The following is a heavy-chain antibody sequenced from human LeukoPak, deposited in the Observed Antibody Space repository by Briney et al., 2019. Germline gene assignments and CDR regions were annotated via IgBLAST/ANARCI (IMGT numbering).Heavy chain of an antibody. CDR2: VYTSGST. V-gene: IGHV4-4*07. Sequence: SETLSLTCTVSGVSISSYYWSWIRQPAGKGLEWIGRVYTSGSTNYNPSLKSRVTISVDTSKNQFSLKLISVTAADTAVYYCAREWMVRGIIRGYDIWGQGTMVTVSS. CDR1: GVSISSYY. CDR3: AREWMVRGIIRGYDI. D-gene: IGHD3-10*01. J-gene: IGHJ3*02.